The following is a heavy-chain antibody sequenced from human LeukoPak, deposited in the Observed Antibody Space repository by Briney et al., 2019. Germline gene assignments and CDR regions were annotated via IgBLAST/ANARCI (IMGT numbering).Heavy chain of an antibody. CDR3: ARASEIVVPAPDSYGMDV. J-gene: IGHJ6*02. V-gene: IGHV1-3*01. CDR1: GYTFTSYA. Sequence: GASVKVSCKASGYTFTSYAMHWVRQAPGQRLEWMGWINAGNGNTKYSQKFQGRATITRDTSASTAYMELSSLRSEDTAVYYCARASEIVVPAPDSYGMDVWGQGTTVTVSS. CDR2: INAGNGNT. D-gene: IGHD2-2*01.